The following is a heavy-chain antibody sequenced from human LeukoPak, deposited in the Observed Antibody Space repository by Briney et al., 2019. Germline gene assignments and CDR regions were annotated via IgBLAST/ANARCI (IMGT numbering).Heavy chain of an antibody. D-gene: IGHD3-22*01. CDR3: AKGNYYDSSSYLYYLDC. Sequence: GGSLSLSCALSRFPHYRYDMSGVPGAPGGGVVGVWDFYGSGGRPYSVHSVKGRFPNSRDNSKNTLYLQKDSLKVEDTAVYYCAKGNYYDSSSYLYYLDCWGQGTLVTVSS. V-gene: IGHV3-23*01. CDR1: RFPHYRYD. J-gene: IGHJ4*02. CDR2: FYGSGGRP.